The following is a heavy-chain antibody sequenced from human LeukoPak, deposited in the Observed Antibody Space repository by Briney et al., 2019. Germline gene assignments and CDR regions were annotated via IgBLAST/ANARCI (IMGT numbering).Heavy chain of an antibody. Sequence: GRSLRLSCAASGFTFSSYGMHWVRQAPGKGLEWVAVISYDGSNKYYADSVKGRFTISRDNSKNTLYLQMNSLRAEDTAVYYCAKDLEAVTMIVPYWGQGPWSPSPQ. D-gene: IGHD3-22*01. J-gene: IGHJ4*02. V-gene: IGHV3-30*18. CDR2: ISYDGSNK. CDR1: GFTFSSYG. CDR3: AKDLEAVTMIVPY.